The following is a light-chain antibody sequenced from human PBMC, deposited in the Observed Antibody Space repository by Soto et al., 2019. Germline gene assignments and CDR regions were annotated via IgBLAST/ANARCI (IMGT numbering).Light chain of an antibody. CDR3: QQYNSYWT. Sequence: DIQMTQSPSTLSASVGARVTITCRASQSISSWLAWYQQKPGKAPKLLIYDASSLESGVRSRFSGSGSGTEFTLTISSLQPDDFATYYCQQYNSYWTFGQGTEVEIK. V-gene: IGKV1-5*01. CDR1: QSISSW. J-gene: IGKJ1*01. CDR2: DAS.